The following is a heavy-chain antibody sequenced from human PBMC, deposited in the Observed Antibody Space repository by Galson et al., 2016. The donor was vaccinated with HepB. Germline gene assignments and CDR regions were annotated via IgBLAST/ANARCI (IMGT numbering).Heavy chain of an antibody. CDR3: ARELVRSAFDL. V-gene: IGHV3-48*02. Sequence: SLRLSCAASGFALSGSGLNWVRQAPGKGLQWISYISSRVSPIYYADSVKGRFTIPRDNAKNSVYLQMNNLGDEDTGVYYCARELVRSAFDLWGQGTMVTVSS. CDR1: GFALSGSG. CDR2: ISSRVSPI. J-gene: IGHJ3*01. D-gene: IGHD6-6*01.